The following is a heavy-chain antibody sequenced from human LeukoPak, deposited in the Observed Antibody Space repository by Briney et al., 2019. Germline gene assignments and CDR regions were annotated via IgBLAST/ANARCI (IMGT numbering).Heavy chain of an antibody. D-gene: IGHD3-22*01. Sequence: GGSLRLSCAASGFTFSSYAMRWVRQAPGKGLERVSAISGSGGSTNYADSVKGRFTISRDNSKNALYLQMNSLRAEDTAVYYCAKCCYDSSGYYFGAFDIWGQGTMVTVSS. CDR1: GFTFSSYA. J-gene: IGHJ3*02. CDR2: ISGSGGST. V-gene: IGHV3-23*01. CDR3: AKCCYDSSGYYFGAFDI.